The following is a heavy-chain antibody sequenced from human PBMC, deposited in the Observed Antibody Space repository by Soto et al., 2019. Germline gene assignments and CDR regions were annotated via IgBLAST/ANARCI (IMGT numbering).Heavy chain of an antibody. CDR3: ARDQGPRIAARLYYYYGMDV. CDR1: GFTFSSYA. J-gene: IGHJ6*02. D-gene: IGHD6-6*01. Sequence: GGSLRLSCAASGFTFSSYAMHWVRQAPGKGLEWVAVISYDGSNKYYADSVKGRFTISRDNSKNTLYLQMNSLRAEDTAVYYCARDQGPRIAARLYYYYGMDVWGQGTTVTVSS. V-gene: IGHV3-30-3*01. CDR2: ISYDGSNK.